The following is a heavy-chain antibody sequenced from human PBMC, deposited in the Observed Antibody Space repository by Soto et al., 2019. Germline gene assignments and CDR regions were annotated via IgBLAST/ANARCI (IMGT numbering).Heavy chain of an antibody. CDR1: GFTVSSNY. D-gene: IGHD3-10*01. Sequence: EVQLVESGGGLVQPGGSLRLSCAASGFTVSSNYMSWVRQAPGKGLEWVSVIYSGGSTYYADSVKGRFTISRHNSKNTLYLQMNSLRAEDTAVYYCARTMVRGVTVAFDSWGQGTMVTVSS. CDR3: ARTMVRGVTVAFDS. CDR2: IYSGGST. V-gene: IGHV3-53*04. J-gene: IGHJ3*02.